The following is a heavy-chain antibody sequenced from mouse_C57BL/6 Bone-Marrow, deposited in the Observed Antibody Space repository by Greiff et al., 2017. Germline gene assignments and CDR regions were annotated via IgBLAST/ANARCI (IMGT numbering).Heavy chain of an antibody. D-gene: IGHD3-3*01. CDR3: ARRAPWVCWYFDV. CDR2: INPGSGGT. Sequence: QVQLQQSGAELVRPGTSVKVSCKASGYAFTNYLIEWVKQRPGQGLEWIGVINPGSGGTNYNEKFKGKATLTADKSSSTAYMQLSSLTSADSAVYFGARRAPWVCWYFDVWSTGTTVTVSS. CDR1: GYAFTNYL. J-gene: IGHJ1*03. V-gene: IGHV1-54*01.